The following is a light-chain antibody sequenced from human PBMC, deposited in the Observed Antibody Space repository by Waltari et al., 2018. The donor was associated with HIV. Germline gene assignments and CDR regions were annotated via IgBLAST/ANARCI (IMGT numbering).Light chain of an antibody. J-gene: IGLJ1*01. CDR1: SSNFGNDY. Sequence: QSVLTQPPSVSAAPGLKVTISCPGSSSNFGNDYVSWYQQLPGTATKLLIYEKTKRPSGMPDRFSGSKSGTSAILGITGLQTGDEADYYCGTWDSSLSAVFGTGTRVTVL. V-gene: IGLV1-51*02. CDR3: GTWDSSLSAV. CDR2: EKT.